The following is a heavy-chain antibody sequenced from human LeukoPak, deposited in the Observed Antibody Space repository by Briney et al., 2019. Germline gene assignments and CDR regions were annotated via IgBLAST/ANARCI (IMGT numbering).Heavy chain of an antibody. D-gene: IGHD1-7*01. CDR3: ARAGLYNWNYEGTTYFDF. V-gene: IGHV3-20*04. Sequence: PGGSLRLSCAASGFTFDDYGMSWVRQAPGKGLEWVSGINWNGGSTGYADSVKGRFTISRDNAKNSLYLQMNSLRAEDTALYYCARAGLYNWNYEGTTYFDFWGQGTLVTVSA. CDR2: INWNGGST. CDR1: GFTFDDYG. J-gene: IGHJ4*02.